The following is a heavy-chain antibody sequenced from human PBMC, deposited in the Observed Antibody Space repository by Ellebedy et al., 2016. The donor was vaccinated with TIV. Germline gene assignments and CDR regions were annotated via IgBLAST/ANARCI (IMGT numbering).Heavy chain of an antibody. CDR2: IYYSGST. J-gene: IGHJ5*02. Sequence: SETLSLTCTVSGGSISRSSSYWGWIRQPPGKGLEWIGSIYYSGSTYYNPSLKSRVTISVDTSKNQFSLRLSSVTAADTAVYYCARWFGELLYVRWFDPWGQGTLVTVSS. D-gene: IGHD3-10*01. V-gene: IGHV4-39*01. CDR1: GGSISRSSSY. CDR3: ARWFGELLYVRWFDP.